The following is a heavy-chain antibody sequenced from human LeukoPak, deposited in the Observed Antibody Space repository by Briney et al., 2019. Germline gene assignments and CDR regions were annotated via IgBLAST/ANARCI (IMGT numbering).Heavy chain of an antibody. CDR3: ASPREMATIYGAFDI. CDR1: RFTFSGYE. V-gene: IGHV4-38-2*01. J-gene: IGHJ3*02. Sequence: PGGSLRLSCAASRFTFSGYEMNWIRQPPGKGLEWIGTVYYNGNTYYNPSLKSRVTISVDMSKNQFSLNLSSVTAADTAVYYCASPREMATIYGAFDIWGQGTMVTVSS. D-gene: IGHD5-24*01. CDR2: VYYNGNT.